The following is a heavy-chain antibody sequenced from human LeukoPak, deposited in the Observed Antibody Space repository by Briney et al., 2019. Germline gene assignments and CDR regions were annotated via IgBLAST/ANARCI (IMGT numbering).Heavy chain of an antibody. V-gene: IGHV3-15*01. CDR1: GFIFNKAW. CDR3: TPVMVEDRGF. Sequence: GGSLRLSCAASGFIFNKAWMNWVRQAPGKGPEWVGRIKSNNDGGTTDYASPVEGRFIISRDDSKNTIYLQMNRLIIDDTVIYYCTPVMVEDRGFWGQGTLVTVSS. J-gene: IGHJ4*02. CDR2: IKSNNDGGTT. D-gene: IGHD2-21*01.